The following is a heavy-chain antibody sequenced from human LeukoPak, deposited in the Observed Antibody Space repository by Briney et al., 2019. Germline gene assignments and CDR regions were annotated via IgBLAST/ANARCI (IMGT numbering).Heavy chain of an antibody. D-gene: IGHD6-6*01. Sequence: PGGSLRLSCAGSGFTVSSTYMSWVRQAPGKGLKWGSVIYSGGSTYYADSVKGRFTISRDNSKNTLYLQMDSLRAEDTAIYYCARDRLYSSSSEDYWGQGTLVTVSS. CDR3: ARDRLYSSSSEDY. CDR1: GFTVSSTY. V-gene: IGHV3-53*01. CDR2: IYSGGST. J-gene: IGHJ4*02.